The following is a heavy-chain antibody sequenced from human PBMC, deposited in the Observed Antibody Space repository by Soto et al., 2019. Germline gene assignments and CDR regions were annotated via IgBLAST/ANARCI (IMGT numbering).Heavy chain of an antibody. D-gene: IGHD6-13*01. CDR1: GWAFSAWS. CDR3: ARGREQQQLVLQYYYYGMDV. Sequence: SAALSRTCLVYGWAFSAWSLSLMRKPRWKGLEWIGEINHSGSTNYNPSLKSRVTISVDTSKNQFSLKLSSVTAADTAVYYCARGREQQQLVLQYYYYGMDVWGQGTTVT. J-gene: IGHJ6*02. CDR2: INHSGST. V-gene: IGHV4-34*01.